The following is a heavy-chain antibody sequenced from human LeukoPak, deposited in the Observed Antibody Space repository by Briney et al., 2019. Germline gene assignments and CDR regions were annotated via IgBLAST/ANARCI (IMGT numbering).Heavy chain of an antibody. CDR2: MNPNSGNT. J-gene: IGHJ6*02. D-gene: IGHD3-3*01. V-gene: IGHV1-8*01. Sequence: ASVKVSCKASGYTFTSYDINWVRQATGQGLEWMGWMNPNSGNTGYAQKFQGRVTMTRSTSISTAYMELSSLRSEDTAVYYCARVPHYDFWSGYSGYGMDVWGQGTTVTVSS. CDR1: GYTFTSYD. CDR3: ARVPHYDFWSGYSGYGMDV.